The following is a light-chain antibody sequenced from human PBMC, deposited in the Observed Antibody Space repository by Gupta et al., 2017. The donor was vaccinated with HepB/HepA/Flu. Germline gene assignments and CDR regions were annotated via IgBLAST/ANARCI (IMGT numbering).Light chain of an antibody. Sequence: QSALTQPPAVSGSPGQSVTISRTGISDDVGSYNRVSWYQQSPGTVPKLMIFEVSNRPSGVPYRFSGSNSGNTAFLTISGLQAEDEADYYCSSYTSSSIVTFGGGTKLTVL. CDR2: EVS. CDR1: SDDVGSYNR. V-gene: IGLV2-18*02. J-gene: IGLJ2*01. CDR3: SSYTSSSIVT.